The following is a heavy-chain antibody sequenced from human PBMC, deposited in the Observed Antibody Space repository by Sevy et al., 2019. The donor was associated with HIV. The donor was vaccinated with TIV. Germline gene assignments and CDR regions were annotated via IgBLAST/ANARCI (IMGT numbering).Heavy chain of an antibody. J-gene: IGHJ4*02. CDR3: AGQVGDTVMAIFDY. Sequence: GGSVRLSCAASGFAFRGSAIHWVRQASGKGVEWIGRIRSKGNSFATDYVPSVKGRFTISRDDSKKTAYLQMSSLKIDDTAVYYCAGQVGDTVMAIFDYWGQGTLVTVSS. CDR1: GFAFRGSA. CDR2: IRSKGNSFAT. V-gene: IGHV3-73*01. D-gene: IGHD1-26*01.